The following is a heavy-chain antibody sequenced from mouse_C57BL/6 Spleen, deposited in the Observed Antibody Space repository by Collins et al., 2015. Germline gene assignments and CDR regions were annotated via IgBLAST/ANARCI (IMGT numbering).Heavy chain of an antibody. D-gene: IGHD1-1*01. CDR2: IFPGSGST. V-gene: IGHV1-75*01. J-gene: IGHJ1*03. CDR1: GYTFTDYY. CDR3: ARWAYYYGSSPWWYFDV. Sequence: QVQLQQSGPELVKPGASVKISCKASGYTFTDYYINWVKQRPGQGLEWIGWIFPGSGSTYYNEKFKGKATLTVDKSSSTAYMLLSSLTSEDSAVYFCARWAYYYGSSPWWYFDVWGTGTTVTVSS.